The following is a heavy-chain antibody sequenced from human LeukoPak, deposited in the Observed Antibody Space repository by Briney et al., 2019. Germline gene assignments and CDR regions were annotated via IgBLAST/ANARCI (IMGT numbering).Heavy chain of an antibody. J-gene: IGHJ4*02. V-gene: IGHV4-39*07. Sequence: PSETLSLTCTVSGGSISSSSYYWGWIRQPPGKGLEWIGSIYYSGSTYYNPSLKSRVTISVDTSKNQFSLKLSSVTAADTAVYFCARDPLHSSQGIDFWGQGTLVTVSS. D-gene: IGHD6-6*01. CDR1: GGSISSSSYY. CDR3: ARDPLHSSQGIDF. CDR2: IYYSGST.